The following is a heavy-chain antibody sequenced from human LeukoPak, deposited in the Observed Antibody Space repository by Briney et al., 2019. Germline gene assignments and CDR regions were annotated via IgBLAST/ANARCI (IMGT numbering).Heavy chain of an antibody. J-gene: IGHJ4*02. Sequence: GGSLRLSCAASGFTFRSYGMHWVRQAPGKGLEWVAVILYDGSNKYYADSVKGRFTISRDNSKNTLYLQMNSLRAEDTAVYYCATRRDGYNFDYWGQGTLVTVSS. CDR2: ILYDGSNK. D-gene: IGHD5-24*01. V-gene: IGHV3-30*03. CDR3: ATRRDGYNFDY. CDR1: GFTFRSYG.